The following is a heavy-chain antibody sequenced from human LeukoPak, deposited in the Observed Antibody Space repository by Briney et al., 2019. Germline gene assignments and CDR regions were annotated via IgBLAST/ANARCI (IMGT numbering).Heavy chain of an antibody. J-gene: IGHJ4*02. CDR3: AADRKIVGTTRAYIY. CDR1: EYTLTELH. Sequence: GASVKVSCRVPEYTLTELHMYWVREAPGKGLEWMGGFGPDHTESIYAQKFQGRVTMTEDATTDTAYMELRNLKSDDTAVYFCAADRKIVGTTRAYIYWGQGALVTVSS. D-gene: IGHD1-26*01. CDR2: FGPDHTES. V-gene: IGHV1-24*01.